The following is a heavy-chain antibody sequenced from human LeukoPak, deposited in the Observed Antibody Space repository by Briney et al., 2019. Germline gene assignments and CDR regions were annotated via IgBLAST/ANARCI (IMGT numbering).Heavy chain of an antibody. CDR3: AKGIRYFDPEGFQH. V-gene: IGHV3-23*01. Sequence: GGSLRLSCAASGFTFSSYAMSWVRQAPGKVLEWVSAISGSGGSTYYADSVKGRFTISRDNSKNTLYLQMNSLSAEDTAVYYCAKGIRYFDPEGFQHWGQGTLVTVSS. CDR1: GFTFSSYA. CDR2: ISGSGGST. J-gene: IGHJ1*01. D-gene: IGHD3-9*01.